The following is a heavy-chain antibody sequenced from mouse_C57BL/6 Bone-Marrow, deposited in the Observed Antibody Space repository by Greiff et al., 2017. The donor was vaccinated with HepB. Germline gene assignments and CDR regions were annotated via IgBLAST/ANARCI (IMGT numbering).Heavy chain of an antibody. CDR2: IYPGDGDT. V-gene: IGHV1-82*01. CDR1: GYAFSSSW. D-gene: IGHD2-1*01. J-gene: IGHJ3*01. Sequence: VMLVESGPELVKPGASVKISCKASGYAFSSSWMNWVKQRPGKGLEWIGRIYPGDGDTNYNGKFKGKATLTADKSSSTAYMQLSSLTSEDSAVYFCAREGIYSFAYWGQGTLVTVSA. CDR3: AREGIYSFAY.